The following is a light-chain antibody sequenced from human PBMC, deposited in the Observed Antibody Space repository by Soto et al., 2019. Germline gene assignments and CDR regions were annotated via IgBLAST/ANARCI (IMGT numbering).Light chain of an antibody. V-gene: IGKV3-11*01. Sequence: EIVLTQSPATLSLSPGERATLSCRASQSVSSYLAWYQQKPGQAPRLLIYDASNRATGIPARFSGSGSGTDFTLTISSLEPEDLAVYYCQQYERSPYTFGQGTKLEIK. J-gene: IGKJ2*01. CDR1: QSVSSY. CDR2: DAS. CDR3: QQYERSPYT.